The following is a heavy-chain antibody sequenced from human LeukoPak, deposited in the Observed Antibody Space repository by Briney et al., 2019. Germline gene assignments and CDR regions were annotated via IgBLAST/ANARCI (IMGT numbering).Heavy chain of an antibody. CDR1: GFTFGDYA. D-gene: IGHD5-18*01. V-gene: IGHV3-49*04. J-gene: IGHJ4*02. Sequence: LPGGSLRLSCTASGFTFGDYAMSWVRQAPGKGLEWVGFIRSKAYGGTTEYAASVKGRFTISRDDSKSIAYLQMNSLKTEDTAVXYCTRVRGYSXGPCFXYWGQGTLVXXXX. CDR2: IRSKAYGGTT. CDR3: TRVRGYSXGPCFXY.